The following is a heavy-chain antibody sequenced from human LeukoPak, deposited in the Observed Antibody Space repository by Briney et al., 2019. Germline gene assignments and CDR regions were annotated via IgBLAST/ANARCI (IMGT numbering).Heavy chain of an antibody. CDR2: IYYSGST. CDR1: GGSISSGGYY. D-gene: IGHD3-9*01. V-gene: IGHV4-31*03. J-gene: IGHJ4*02. Sequence: PSQTLSLTCTVSGGSISSGGYYWSWIRQHPGKGLEWIGYIYYSGSTYYNPSLKSRVTISVDTSKNQFSLKLSSVTAADTAVYYCARRSLRYGSSLDHWGQGTLVTVSS. CDR3: ARRSLRYGSSLDH.